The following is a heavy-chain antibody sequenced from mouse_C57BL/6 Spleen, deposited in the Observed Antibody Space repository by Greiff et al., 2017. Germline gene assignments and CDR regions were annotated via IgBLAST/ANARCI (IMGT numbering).Heavy chain of an antibody. Sequence: QVQLQQSGAELVRPGASVTLSCKASGYTFTDYEMHWVKQTPVHGLAWIGAIDPETGGTAYNQKFKGKAILTADKSSSTAYMELRSLTSEDSAVXYCTRTGTGGDYWGQGTTLTVSS. CDR1: GYTFTDYE. D-gene: IGHD4-1*01. J-gene: IGHJ2*01. CDR3: TRTGTGGDY. CDR2: IDPETGGT. V-gene: IGHV1-15*01.